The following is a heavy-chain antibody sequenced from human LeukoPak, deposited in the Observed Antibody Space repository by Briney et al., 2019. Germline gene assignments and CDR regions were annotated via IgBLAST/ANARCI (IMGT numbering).Heavy chain of an antibody. J-gene: IGHJ4*02. D-gene: IGHD1-26*01. V-gene: IGHV1-18*01. Sequence: ASVKVSCKASGYTFTSYGISWVRQAPGQGLEWMGWISAYNGNTNYAQKLQGRVTMTTDTSTSTAYMELRSLRSDDTAVYYCARGVRSYSGSYYSPFDYWGQGTLVTVSP. CDR2: ISAYNGNT. CDR3: ARGVRSYSGSYYSPFDY. CDR1: GYTFTSYG.